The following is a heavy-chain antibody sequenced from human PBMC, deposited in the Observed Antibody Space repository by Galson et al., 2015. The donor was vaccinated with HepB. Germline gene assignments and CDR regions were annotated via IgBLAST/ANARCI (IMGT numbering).Heavy chain of an antibody. CDR3: ARQYYGSGSYYNYDNWFDP. J-gene: IGHJ5*02. V-gene: IGHV4-39*01. CDR1: GGSISSSSYY. Sequence: ETLSLTCTVSGGSISSSSYYWGWIRQPPGKGLEWIGSIYYSGSTYYNPSLKSRVTISVDTSKNQFSLKLSSVTAADTAVYYCARQYYGSGSYYNYDNWFDPWGQGTLVTVSS. D-gene: IGHD3-10*01. CDR2: IYYSGST.